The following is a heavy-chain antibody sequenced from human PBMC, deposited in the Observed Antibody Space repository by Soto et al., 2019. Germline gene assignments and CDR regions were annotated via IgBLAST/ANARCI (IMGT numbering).Heavy chain of an antibody. CDR2: ISAYNGSP. V-gene: IGHV1-18*01. Sequence: QVQVVQSGAEVKKPGASVKVSCKASDYTFTNYGISWVRQAPGQGLEWMGWISAYNGSPNYAQKFQGRVTMTTDTSTSTAYGELRSLRYDDTAEYYCARGGDSSSWYFVSWGQGTLVTVSS. CDR1: DYTFTNYG. D-gene: IGHD6-13*01. J-gene: IGHJ4*02. CDR3: ARGGDSSSWYFVS.